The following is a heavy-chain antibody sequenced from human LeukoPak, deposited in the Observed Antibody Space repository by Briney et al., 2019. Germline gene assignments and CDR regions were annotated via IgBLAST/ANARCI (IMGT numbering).Heavy chain of an antibody. CDR2: IYYSGST. Sequence: PSETLSLTCTVSGGSISSSSYCWGWIRQPPGKGLEWIGSIYYSGSTYYNPSLKSRVTISVDTSKNQFSLKLSSVTAADTAVYYCAYSERILSFDYWGQGTLVTVSS. J-gene: IGHJ4*02. CDR1: GGSISSSSYC. V-gene: IGHV4-39*07. D-gene: IGHD5-18*01. CDR3: AYSERILSFDY.